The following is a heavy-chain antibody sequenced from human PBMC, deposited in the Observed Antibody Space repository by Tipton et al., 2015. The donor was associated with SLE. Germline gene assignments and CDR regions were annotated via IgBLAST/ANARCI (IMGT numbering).Heavy chain of an antibody. Sequence: QSGPEVKKPGSSVKVSCKASGGTFSSYAINWVRQAPGQGLEWMGRIIPILDIANYAQKFQGRVTITADKSASTAYMELSSLTSEETAVYYCARAVYGCGTHDAFDIWGQGTMVTVSS. V-gene: IGHV1-69*04. D-gene: IGHD1/OR15-1a*01. CDR1: GGTFSSYA. CDR3: ARAVYGCGTHDAFDI. CDR2: IIPILDIA. J-gene: IGHJ3*02.